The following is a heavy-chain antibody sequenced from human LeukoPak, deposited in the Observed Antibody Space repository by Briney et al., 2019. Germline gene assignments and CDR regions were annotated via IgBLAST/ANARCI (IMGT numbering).Heavy chain of an antibody. D-gene: IGHD6-6*01. CDR1: GGTFSSYA. CDR3: ARETSESSSSWTSYYYYYYGMDV. CDR2: IIPIFGTA. J-gene: IGHJ6*02. V-gene: IGHV1-69*13. Sequence: SVKVSCKASGGTFSSYAISWVRQAPGQGLEWMGGIIPIFGTANYAQKFQGRVTITADESTSTAYMELSSLRSEDTAVYYCARETSESSSSWTSYYYYYYGMDVWGQGTTVTVSS.